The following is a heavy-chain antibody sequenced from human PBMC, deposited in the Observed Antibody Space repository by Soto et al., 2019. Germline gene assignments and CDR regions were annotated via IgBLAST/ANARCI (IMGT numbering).Heavy chain of an antibody. CDR3: ANGRATYGLLTHDY. D-gene: IGHD3-10*01. Sequence: EVQLRESGGGLVQPGGSLRLSCAASGFSFRNYAMSWVRQAPRKGLEWISTLTGSSSNIYYADSVKGRFANSRDNSRNTLYLQMNSLTAEDTALYYCANGRATYGLLTHDYWGQGTLVTVSS. J-gene: IGHJ4*02. CDR2: LTGSSSNI. CDR1: GFSFRNYA. V-gene: IGHV3-23*01.